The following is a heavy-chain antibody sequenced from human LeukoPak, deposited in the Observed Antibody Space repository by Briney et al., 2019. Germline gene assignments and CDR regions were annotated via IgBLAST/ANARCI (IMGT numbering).Heavy chain of an antibody. CDR1: GFTFNSYS. CDR2: ISSSSSSI. V-gene: IGHV3-48*04. CDR3: ARSRAFDI. Sequence: GGSLRLSCAASGFTFNSYSINWVRQAPGKGLEWLSHISSSSSSIYYADSVKGRFTISRDNAKNSLYLQMNSLRAEDTAVYYCARSRAFDIWGPGAMVTVSS. J-gene: IGHJ3*02.